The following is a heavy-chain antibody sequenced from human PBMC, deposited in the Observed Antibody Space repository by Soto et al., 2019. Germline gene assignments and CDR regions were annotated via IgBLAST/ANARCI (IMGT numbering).Heavy chain of an antibody. CDR3: ARGQEGVVATH. V-gene: IGHV4-34*01. J-gene: IGHJ4*02. CDR1: GGSLSGYY. Sequence: QVQLQQWGAGLLKPSETLSLNCAVTGGSLSGYYWSWIRQAPGKGLEWIGEVKDGGHTNYSPSLGGRVTISSDTSNNQFSLRLNSVTAADTGVYYCARGQEGVVATHWDQGSLVTVSS. D-gene: IGHD5-12*01. CDR2: VKDGGHT.